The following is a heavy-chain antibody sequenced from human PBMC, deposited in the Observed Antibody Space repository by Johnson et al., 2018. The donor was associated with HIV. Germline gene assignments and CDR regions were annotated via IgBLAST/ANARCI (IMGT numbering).Heavy chain of an antibody. Sequence: EVQLVESGGGLIQPGGSLRLSCAASGFTVTNNYMSWVRQAPGKGLAWVSAVSAGGDNTYYADSVEGRFTISRDNSKNTLYLQMNSLRAEDTAVYYCARSMRGAFDVWGQGTMVTVSS. CDR1: GFTVTNNY. CDR3: ARSMRGAFDV. V-gene: IGHV3-53*01. CDR2: SAGGDNT. J-gene: IGHJ3*01. D-gene: IGHD3-10*01.